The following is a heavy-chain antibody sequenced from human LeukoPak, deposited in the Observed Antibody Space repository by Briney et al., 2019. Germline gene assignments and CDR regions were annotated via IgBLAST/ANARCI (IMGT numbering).Heavy chain of an antibody. CDR1: GFTFSAYA. D-gene: IGHD3-22*01. CDR2: ITNSGSST. Sequence: GGSLRLSCAASGFTFSAYAMSWVRQAPGKGLEWVSAITNSGSSTYYADSVKGRFTISRDNSKNTLYLQMNSLRAEDTAVYYCAKLSGSSGYYYYFDYWGQGTLVTVSS. V-gene: IGHV3-23*01. J-gene: IGHJ4*02. CDR3: AKLSGSSGYYYYFDY.